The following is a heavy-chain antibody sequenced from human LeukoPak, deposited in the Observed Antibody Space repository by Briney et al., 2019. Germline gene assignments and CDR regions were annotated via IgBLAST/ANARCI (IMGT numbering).Heavy chain of an antibody. D-gene: IGHD6-19*01. CDR2: ISGSGGST. V-gene: IGHV3-23*01. Sequence: GGSLRLSCAASGFTFSSYAMSWVRQAPGKGLEWVSAISGSGGSTYYADSVKGRFTISRDNSKNTLYLQMNSLRAEDTAVYYCAKAGYSSGWGAPWLRWFDPWGQGTLVTVSS. J-gene: IGHJ5*02. CDR1: GFTFSSYA. CDR3: AKAGYSSGWGAPWLRWFDP.